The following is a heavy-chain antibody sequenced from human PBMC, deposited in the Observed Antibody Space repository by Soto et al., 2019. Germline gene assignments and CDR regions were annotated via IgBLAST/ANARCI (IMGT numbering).Heavy chain of an antibody. CDR2: IESGGTA. J-gene: IGHJ6*02. Sequence: GGSLRLSCNASGFTVSSSYMSWVRQAPGMGLEWVAVIESGGTAHYAGSVKGRFTISRDNPNNIIYLQLHTLRAEDTAVYYCAKDLGPLKLQNYVFYGLDVWGQGTTVTVSS. CDR1: GFTVSSSY. D-gene: IGHD3-16*01. V-gene: IGHV3-53*01. CDR3: AKDLGPLKLQNYVFYGLDV.